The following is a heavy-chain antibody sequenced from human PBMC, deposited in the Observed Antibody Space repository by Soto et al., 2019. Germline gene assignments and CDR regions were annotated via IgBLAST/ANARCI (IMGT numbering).Heavy chain of an antibody. CDR2: IYPGDSDT. CDR3: ARHTTASLYFDY. V-gene: IGHV5-51*01. D-gene: IGHD1-1*01. CDR1: GYSFTNYW. Sequence: HGESLKISCKVSGYSFTNYWIGWVRQLPGKGLEWMGTIYPGDSDTKYSQSFRGQVTTSADNSISTAYLQWSSLKASDTAVYYCARHTTASLYFDYWGQGTLVTVSS. J-gene: IGHJ4*02.